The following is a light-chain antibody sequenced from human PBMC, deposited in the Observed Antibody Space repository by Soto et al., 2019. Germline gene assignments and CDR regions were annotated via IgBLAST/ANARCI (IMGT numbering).Light chain of an antibody. V-gene: IGKV3-11*01. CDR3: QQRVNWPLFS. Sequence: EIVLTQSPGTLSLSPGERATLSCRASQSVTTSVAWYQQRPGQVPRLLIYDASNRATGIPARFSGSGSGTDFTLTISSLAPEDFAVYYCQQRVNWPLFSFGPGTKLEIK. CDR2: DAS. CDR1: QSVTTS. J-gene: IGKJ2*03.